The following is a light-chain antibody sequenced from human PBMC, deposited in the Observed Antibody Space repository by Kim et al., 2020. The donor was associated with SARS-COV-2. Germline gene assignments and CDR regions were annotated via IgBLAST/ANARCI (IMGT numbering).Light chain of an antibody. J-gene: IGKJ2*01. CDR1: QDISNY. Sequence: DIQMTQSPSSLSASVGDRVTITCQASQDISNYLNWYQQKPGKAPKLLSYDASNLETGVPSRFSGSGSGTDFTFTISSLQPEDIATYYCQQYDNLPTYTFGQGTKLEI. CDR2: DAS. CDR3: QQYDNLPTYT. V-gene: IGKV1-33*01.